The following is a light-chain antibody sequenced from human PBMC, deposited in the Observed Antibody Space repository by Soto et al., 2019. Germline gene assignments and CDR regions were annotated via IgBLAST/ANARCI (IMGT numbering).Light chain of an antibody. CDR2: AAS. J-gene: IGKJ1*01. CDR1: QSIGNY. V-gene: IGKV1-39*01. CDR3: LQSYSTPWS. Sequence: DIQMTQSPSSLSAFVGDRVTITCRASQSIGNYLNWFQQKPGKAPKLLIYAASTLQSGVPSRFSGSGSVADFTLTIRSLQPEDFAINYCLQSYSTPWSFGQGAKVEFK.